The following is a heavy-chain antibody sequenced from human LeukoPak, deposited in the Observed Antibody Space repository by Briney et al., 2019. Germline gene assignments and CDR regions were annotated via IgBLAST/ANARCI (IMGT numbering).Heavy chain of an antibody. Sequence: GGSLRLSCVASGFTFSSYDMHWVRQATGKGLEWVSAIGTAGDTYYPGSVKGRFTISRENAKNSLYLQMNSLRAGDTAVYYCARMGDRDAFDIWGQGTMVTVSS. CDR3: ARMGDRDAFDI. J-gene: IGHJ3*02. CDR2: IGTAGDT. D-gene: IGHD2-21*01. V-gene: IGHV3-13*01. CDR1: GFTFSSYD.